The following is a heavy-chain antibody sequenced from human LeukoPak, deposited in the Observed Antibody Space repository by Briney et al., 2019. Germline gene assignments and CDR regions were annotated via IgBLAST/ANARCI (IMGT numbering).Heavy chain of an antibody. Sequence: PGGSLRLSCEASGFTFSHYWMHWVRQAPGKGLVWVSRTNTDGSSTSYVDSVKGRFTISRDNAKNTMYLQMNSLRAEDTAMYYCVPIDSSGLDWGQGTLVTVSS. V-gene: IGHV3-74*01. CDR2: TNTDGSST. D-gene: IGHD3-22*01. CDR3: VPIDSSGLD. CDR1: GFTFSHYW. J-gene: IGHJ4*02.